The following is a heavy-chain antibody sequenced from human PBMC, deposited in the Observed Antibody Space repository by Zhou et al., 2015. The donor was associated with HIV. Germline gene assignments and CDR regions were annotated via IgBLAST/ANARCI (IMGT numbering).Heavy chain of an antibody. Sequence: QVQLVQSGAEVKKPGSSVKVSCKASGGTFSSYAISWVRQAPGQGLEWMGGIIPIFGTANYAQKFQGRVTITADKSTSTAYMELSSLRSEDTAVYYCAREPRRYDFWSGGSPVMDVWGQGTTVTVSS. J-gene: IGHJ6*02. CDR3: AREPRRYDFWSGGSPVMDV. D-gene: IGHD3-3*01. CDR2: IIPIFGTA. V-gene: IGHV1-69*06. CDR1: GGTFSSYA.